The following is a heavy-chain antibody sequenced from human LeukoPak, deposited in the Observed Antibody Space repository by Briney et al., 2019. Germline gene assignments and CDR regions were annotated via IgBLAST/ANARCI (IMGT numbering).Heavy chain of an antibody. J-gene: IGHJ4*02. Sequence: GGSLRLSCAASGFTFNSYAMSWARQAPGKGLEWLSPISGGRGNTYYAGSVRGRFTISRDNSKHTLYVQMNTPRAEHQSVYTCAISAALLVPYYFHNCGRGSLVTDSS. CDR2: ISGGRGNT. CDR1: GFTFNSYA. D-gene: IGHD3-10*01. V-gene: IGHV3-23*01. CDR3: AISAALLVPYYFHN.